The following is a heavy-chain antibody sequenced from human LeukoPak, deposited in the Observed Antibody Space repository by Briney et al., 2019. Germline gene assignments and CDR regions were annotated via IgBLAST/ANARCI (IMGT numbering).Heavy chain of an antibody. D-gene: IGHD2-2*01. Sequence: GGSLRLSCAASGFTFSDYYMSWIRQAPGKGLEWVSFIRSDGGEEYYADSVKGRFTISRDNAKNSLYLQMNSLRAEDTAVYYCAKDPGFIVVVPAAPDYWGQGTLVTVSS. J-gene: IGHJ4*02. V-gene: IGHV3-11*04. CDR3: AKDPGFIVVVPAAPDY. CDR2: IRSDGGEE. CDR1: GFTFSDYY.